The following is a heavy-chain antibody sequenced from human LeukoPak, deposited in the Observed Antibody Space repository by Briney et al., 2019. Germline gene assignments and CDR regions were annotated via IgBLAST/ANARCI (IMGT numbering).Heavy chain of an antibody. CDR2: FDPEDGET. CDR3: ASWGSSGYQFDY. CDR1: GYTITELS. J-gene: IGHJ4*02. V-gene: IGHV1-24*01. D-gene: IGHD3-22*01. Sequence: ASVKVSCKVSGYTITELSMHWVRQAPGKGLEWMGGFDPEDGETIYAQKFQGRVTMTEDTSTDTAYMELSSLRSEDTAVYYCASWGSSGYQFDYWGQGTLVTVSS.